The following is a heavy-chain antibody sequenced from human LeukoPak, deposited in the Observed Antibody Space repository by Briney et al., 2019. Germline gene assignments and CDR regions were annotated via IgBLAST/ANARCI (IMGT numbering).Heavy chain of an antibody. D-gene: IGHD5-18*01. CDR2: VSGNGGST. Sequence: PGGSLRLSCAASGFTFSSYAMSWVRQAPGKGLEWVSAVSGNGGSTYYADSVKGRFTISRDNSKNTLYLQMNSLGAEDTAVYYCAKAGYSYGYFDYWGQGTLVTVSS. J-gene: IGHJ4*02. V-gene: IGHV3-23*01. CDR1: GFTFSSYA. CDR3: AKAGYSYGYFDY.